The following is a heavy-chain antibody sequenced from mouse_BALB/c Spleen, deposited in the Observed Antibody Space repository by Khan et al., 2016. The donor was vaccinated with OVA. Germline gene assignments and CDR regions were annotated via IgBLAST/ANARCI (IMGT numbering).Heavy chain of an antibody. Sequence: EVQLQESGPGLVKPSQSLSLTCSVTGYSIPSGYYWNWIRQFPGNKLEWMGYIRYDGSNNYNPSLKNRISITRDTSKNQFFLKLNSVTTEDTATYYCARGGSSGPAWFAYWGQGTLVTVSA. CDR2: IRYDGSN. CDR3: ARGGSSGPAWFAY. V-gene: IGHV3-6*02. CDR1: GYSIPSGYY. J-gene: IGHJ3*01. D-gene: IGHD3-1*01.